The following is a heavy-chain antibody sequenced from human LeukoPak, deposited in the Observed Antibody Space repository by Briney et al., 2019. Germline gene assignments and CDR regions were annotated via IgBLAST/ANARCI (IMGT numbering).Heavy chain of an antibody. Sequence: GGSLRLSCSASGFTFSSYGMHWVRQAPGKRLVWVAFIRYDGSDKYYAESVKGRFTISRDNSKNTLYLQMNSLRTEDTAVYYCAKANRGSYYGLGDYFDYWGQGTLVTVSS. CDR1: GFTFSSYG. D-gene: IGHD1-26*01. CDR3: AKANRGSYYGLGDYFDY. CDR2: IRYDGSDK. V-gene: IGHV3-30*02. J-gene: IGHJ4*02.